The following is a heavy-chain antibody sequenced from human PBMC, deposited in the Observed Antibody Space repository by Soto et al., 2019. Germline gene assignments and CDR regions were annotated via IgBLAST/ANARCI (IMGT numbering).Heavy chain of an antibody. Sequence: ASVKVSCKASGYTFTGYYMHWVRQAPGQGLEWMGWINPNSGGTNYAQKFQGRVTMTRDTSIGTAYMELSRLRSGDTAVYYCARETHYCSSTSCPPDYWGQGTLVTVSS. CDR1: GYTFTGYY. J-gene: IGHJ4*02. V-gene: IGHV1-2*02. CDR2: INPNSGGT. CDR3: ARETHYCSSTSCPPDY. D-gene: IGHD2-2*01.